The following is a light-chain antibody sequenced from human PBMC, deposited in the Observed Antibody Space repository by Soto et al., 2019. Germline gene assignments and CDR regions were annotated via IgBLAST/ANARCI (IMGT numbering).Light chain of an antibody. CDR2: GAS. J-gene: IGKJ5*01. V-gene: IGKV3-20*01. CDR1: QSVNNNY. CDR3: HHYGGT. Sequence: EIVLTQSPGTLSLSPGERATLSCRASQSVNNNYLAWYQQKPGQAPRLLIYGASSRATGIPDRFSGSGSGSDFTLTISRLEPADFAVYYCHHYGGTFGQGTRLEIK.